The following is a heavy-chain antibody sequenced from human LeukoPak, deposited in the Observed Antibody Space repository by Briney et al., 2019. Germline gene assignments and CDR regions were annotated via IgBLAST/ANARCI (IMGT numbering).Heavy chain of an antibody. V-gene: IGHV1-2*02. D-gene: IGHD4-23*01. J-gene: IGHJ4*02. Sequence: GASVKVSCKASGYTFTCYYMHWVRQAPGQGLEWMGWINPNSGGTNYAQKFQGRVTMTMDTSISTAYMELSRLRSDDTAVYYCARGLRGLTPGGNDYWGQGTLVTVSS. CDR1: GYTFTCYY. CDR2: INPNSGGT. CDR3: ARGLRGLTPGGNDY.